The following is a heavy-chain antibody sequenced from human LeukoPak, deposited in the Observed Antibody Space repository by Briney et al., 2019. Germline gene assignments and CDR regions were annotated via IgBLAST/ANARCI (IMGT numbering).Heavy chain of an antibody. V-gene: IGHV1-18*01. J-gene: IGHJ6*02. Sequence: GASVKVSCKASGYTFTSYGISWVRQAPGQGLEWMGWISAYNGNTNYAQKLQGRVTMTTDTSTSTAYMELRSLRSDDTAVYYCARVGPIQPWLLSYYGMDVWGQGTTVTVSS. CDR3: ARVGPIQPWLLSYYGMDV. CDR1: GYTFTSYG. CDR2: ISAYNGNT. D-gene: IGHD5-18*01.